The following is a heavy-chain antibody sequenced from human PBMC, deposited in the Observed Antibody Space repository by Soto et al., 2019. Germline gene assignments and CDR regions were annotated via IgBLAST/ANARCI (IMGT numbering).Heavy chain of an antibody. D-gene: IGHD2-15*01. CDR2: IYYSGST. Sequence: PSETLSLTCPVSGGSISSSSYYWGWIRQPPGKGLEWIGSIYYSGSTYYNPSLKSRVTISVDTSKNQFSLKLSSVTAADTAVYYCARGFVGPRIDYWGQGTLVTVSS. J-gene: IGHJ4*02. CDR1: GGSISSSSYY. CDR3: ARGFVGPRIDY. V-gene: IGHV4-39*07.